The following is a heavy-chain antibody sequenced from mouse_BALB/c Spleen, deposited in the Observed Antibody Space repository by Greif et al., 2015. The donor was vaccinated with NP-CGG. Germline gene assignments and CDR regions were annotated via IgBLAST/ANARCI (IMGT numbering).Heavy chain of an antibody. J-gene: IGHJ2*01. CDR3: ANYYGSSYYFDY. V-gene: IGHV1-7*01. D-gene: IGHD1-1*01. Sequence: VQRVESGAELAKPGASVKMSCKASGYTFTSYWMHWVKQRPGQGLEWIGYINPSTGYTEYNQKFKDKATLTADKSSSTAYMQLSSLTSEDSAVYYCANYYGSSYYFDYWGQGTTLTVSS. CDR2: INPSTGYT. CDR1: GYTFTSYW.